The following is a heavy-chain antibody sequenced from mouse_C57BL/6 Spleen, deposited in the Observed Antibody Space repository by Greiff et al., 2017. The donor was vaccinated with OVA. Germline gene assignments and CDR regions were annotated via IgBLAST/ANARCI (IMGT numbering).Heavy chain of an antibody. Sequence: ESGPGLVKPSQSLSLTCSVTGYSITSGYYWNWIRQFPGNKLEWMGYISYDGSNNYNPSLKNRISITRDTSKNQFFLKLNSVTTEDTATYYCASLNYGSFAYWGQGTLVTVSA. D-gene: IGHD1-1*02. CDR2: ISYDGSN. CDR1: GYSITSGYY. V-gene: IGHV3-6*01. J-gene: IGHJ3*01. CDR3: ASLNYGSFAY.